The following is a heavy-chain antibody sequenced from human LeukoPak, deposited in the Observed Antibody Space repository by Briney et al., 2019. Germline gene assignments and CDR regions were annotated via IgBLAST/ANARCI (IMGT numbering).Heavy chain of an antibody. V-gene: IGHV1-46*01. CDR2: INPSGGST. CDR1: GYTFTSYY. J-gene: IGHJ4*02. CDR3: ARSSNRNRFDY. D-gene: IGHD1-14*01. Sequence: GASVKVSCKASGYTFTSYYIQWVRQAPGQGLEWMGIINPSGGSTTYAQKFQGRVTMTRDTSTSTVYMELSSLRSEDTAVYYCARSSNRNRFDYWGQGTLVTVSS.